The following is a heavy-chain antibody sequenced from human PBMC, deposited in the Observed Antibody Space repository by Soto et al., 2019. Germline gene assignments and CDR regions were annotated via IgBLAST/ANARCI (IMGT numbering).Heavy chain of an antibody. CDR3: ARSPGGRLHYFDY. CDR2: INAGNGNT. CDR1: GYTFTSYA. D-gene: IGHD6-19*01. J-gene: IGHJ4*02. Sequence: ASVKVSCKASGYTFTSYAMHWVRQAPGQRLEWMGWINAGNGNTKYSQKFQGRVTITRDTSASTAYMELSSLRFEDTAVYYCARSPGGRLHYFDYCGQGTLVTVSS. V-gene: IGHV1-3*01.